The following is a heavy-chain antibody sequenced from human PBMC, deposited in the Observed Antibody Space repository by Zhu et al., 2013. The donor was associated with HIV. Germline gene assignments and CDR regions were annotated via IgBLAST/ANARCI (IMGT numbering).Heavy chain of an antibody. Sequence: QVQLVQSGAEAKHVGSSVKVSCKTSGDRFRTFSITWVRQVPGQGLEWMGIINPSGGSTSYAQKFQGRVTMTRDTSTSTVYMELSSLRSEDTAVYYCARDLKSDYYYYGMDVWGRTGPTVTV. J-gene: IGHJ6*02. CDR2: INPSGGST. CDR1: GDRFRTFS. V-gene: IGHV1-46*01. CDR3: ARDLKSDYYYYGMDV.